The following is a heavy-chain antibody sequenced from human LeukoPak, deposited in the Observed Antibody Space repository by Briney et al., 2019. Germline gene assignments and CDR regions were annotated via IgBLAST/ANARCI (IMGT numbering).Heavy chain of an antibody. CDR1: GYSFTNYW. CDR3: ARNSRYFDWEAPFDY. Sequence: GESLKISCKSSGYSFTNYWIGWVRQMPGKGLEWMGIIFPGDSDTRYSPSFQGQVTISADKSISTAYLQWSSLKASDTAMYYCARNSRYFDWEAPFDYWGQGTLVTVSS. J-gene: IGHJ4*02. V-gene: IGHV5-51*01. D-gene: IGHD3-9*01. CDR2: IFPGDSDT.